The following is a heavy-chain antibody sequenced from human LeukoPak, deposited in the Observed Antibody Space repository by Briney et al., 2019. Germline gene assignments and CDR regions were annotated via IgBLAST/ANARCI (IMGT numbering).Heavy chain of an antibody. CDR1: GYTFSDYY. CDR3: ARGRRILVGDTNAGDFFGY. Sequence: GASVNVSCRASGYTFSDYYMHWVRQAPGQGLEWMGWINPNSGDTYYPQKFQGSVSMTRDTFISTANMMLSRLKSDDTAVYYCARGRRILVGDTNAGDFFGYWGQGTLVTVSS. CDR2: INPNSGDT. V-gene: IGHV1-2*02. D-gene: IGHD1-26*01. J-gene: IGHJ4*02.